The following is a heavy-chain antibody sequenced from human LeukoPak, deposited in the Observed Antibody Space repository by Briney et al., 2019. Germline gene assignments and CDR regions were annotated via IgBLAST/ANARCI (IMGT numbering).Heavy chain of an antibody. CDR1: GGSISSGGYS. J-gene: IGHJ5*02. CDR3: ARAGKYYYDRSGYPLPSYWFDP. CDR2: IYHSGST. Sequence: SQTLSLTCAVSGGSISSGGYSWSWIRQPPGKGLEWIGYIYHSGSTYYNPSLKSRVTISVDRSKNQFSLKLSPVTAADTAVYYCARAGKYYYDRSGYPLPSYWFDPWGQGTLVTVSS. V-gene: IGHV4-30-2*01. D-gene: IGHD3-22*01.